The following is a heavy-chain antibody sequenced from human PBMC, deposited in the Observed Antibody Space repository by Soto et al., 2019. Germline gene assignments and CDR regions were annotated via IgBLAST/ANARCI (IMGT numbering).Heavy chain of an antibody. CDR1: GYTFTCYY. V-gene: IGHV1-2*02. D-gene: IGHD1-7*01. Sequence: GXSVKVSCKASGYTFTCYYMHWVRQAPGQGLEWMGWINPNSGGTNYAQKFQGRVTMTRDTSISTAYMELSRLRSDDTAVYYCAPGASKLELRTFGIWGQGTLVTVSS. J-gene: IGHJ4*02. CDR2: INPNSGGT. CDR3: APGASKLELRTFGI.